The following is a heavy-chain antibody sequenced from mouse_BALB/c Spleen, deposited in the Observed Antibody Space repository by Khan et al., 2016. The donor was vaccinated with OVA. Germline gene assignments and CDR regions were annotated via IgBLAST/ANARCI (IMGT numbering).Heavy chain of an antibody. CDR1: GYTFTDYV. D-gene: IGHD4-1*01. Sequence: VQLQESGPELVKPGASVKMSCKASGYTFTDYVMNWVKQRNGQGLEWIGQIYPGSDSTYYNEKFKGKATLTTDRSSNTAYMQLSNLTSEDSAVYFWARAGWDVFAYWGQGTLVTVSA. J-gene: IGHJ3*01. V-gene: IGHV1-77*01. CDR2: IYPGSDST. CDR3: ARAGWDVFAY.